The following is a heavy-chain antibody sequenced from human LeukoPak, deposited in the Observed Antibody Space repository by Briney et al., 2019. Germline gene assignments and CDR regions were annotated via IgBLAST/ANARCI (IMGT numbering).Heavy chain of an antibody. J-gene: IGHJ4*02. Sequence: GRSLRLSCAASGFTVSRHTMRWVRQAPGKWLEWVSSVSGSDGGTFYADSVKGRFTISRDSSKNTVSLQMNSLRVEDTAVYYCVKAEGSSYFDSWGQGTLVTVSS. V-gene: IGHV3-23*01. CDR2: VSGSDGGT. D-gene: IGHD6-6*01. CDR1: GFTVSRHT. CDR3: VKAEGSSYFDS.